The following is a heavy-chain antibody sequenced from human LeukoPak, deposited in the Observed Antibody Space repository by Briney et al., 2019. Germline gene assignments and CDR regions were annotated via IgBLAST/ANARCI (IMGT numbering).Heavy chain of an antibody. V-gene: IGHV3-53*01. CDR2: IYSGGST. CDR1: GFTVSSNY. D-gene: IGHD1-7*01. Sequence: PGGSLRLSRAASGFTVSSNYMSWVRQAPGKGLEWVSVIYSGGSTYYADSVKGRFTISRDNSKNTLYLQMNSLRAEDTAVYYCARDSTGTTDAFDIWGQGTMVTVSS. J-gene: IGHJ3*02. CDR3: ARDSTGTTDAFDI.